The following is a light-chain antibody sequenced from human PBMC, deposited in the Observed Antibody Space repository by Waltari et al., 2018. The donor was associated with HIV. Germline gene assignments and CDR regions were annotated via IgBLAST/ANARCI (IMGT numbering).Light chain of an antibody. V-gene: IGLV1-47*01. CDR1: SSNIGSNY. J-gene: IGLJ3*02. Sequence: QSVLTQPPSASGTPGQRVTISCSGSSSNIGSNYVYWYQQLPGTAPKLLIYRNNQRSSGVPDRFSGSKSGTSASLAISGLRSEDEADYYCATWDDSLSGLWVFGGGTKLTVL. CDR3: ATWDDSLSGLWV. CDR2: RNN.